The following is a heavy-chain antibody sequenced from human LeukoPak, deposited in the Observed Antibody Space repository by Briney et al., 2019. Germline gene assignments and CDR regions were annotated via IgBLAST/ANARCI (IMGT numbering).Heavy chain of an antibody. V-gene: IGHV3-30*03. Sequence: GGSLRLSCTATGFTFSNYGMHWVRQAPGKGLEWMATISYDGNNNYYTYSVKGRFTVSRDNSKNTLYLQMNSLRGEDTGVYYCARDRGGNEFDYWGQGTLVTVFS. CDR1: GFTFSNYG. CDR2: ISYDGNNN. CDR3: ARDRGGNEFDY. J-gene: IGHJ4*02. D-gene: IGHD4-23*01.